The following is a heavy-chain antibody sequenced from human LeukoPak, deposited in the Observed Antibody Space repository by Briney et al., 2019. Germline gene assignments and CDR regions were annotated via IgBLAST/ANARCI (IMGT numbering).Heavy chain of an antibody. CDR3: AREGLLYYFDY. Sequence: PGRSLRLSCAASGFTLSSYAMHWVRQAPGKGLEWVAVMSYDGRNKYYADSVKGRFTISRDNSKNTLYLQMNSLRAEDTAVYYCAREGLLYYFDYWGQGTLVTVSS. V-gene: IGHV3-30*04. CDR2: MSYDGRNK. J-gene: IGHJ4*02. CDR1: GFTLSSYA.